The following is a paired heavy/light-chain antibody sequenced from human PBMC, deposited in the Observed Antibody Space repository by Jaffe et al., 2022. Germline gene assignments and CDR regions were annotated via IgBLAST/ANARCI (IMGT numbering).Heavy chain of an antibody. Sequence: QVQLQESGPGLVKPSGTLSLTCAVSGGSISSRNWWSWIRQPPGKGLEWIGEIYHSGSTNYNPSLESRVTISVDKSKNQFSLKLSSVTAADTAVYYCARRNCAGDCYGFDIWGQGTMVTVSS. CDR2: IYHSGST. CDR1: GGSISSRNW. CDR3: ARRNCAGDCYGFDI. D-gene: IGHD2-21*02. J-gene: IGHJ3*02. V-gene: IGHV4-4*02.
Light chain of an antibody. CDR2: GAS. J-gene: IGKJ1*01. V-gene: IGKV3-15*01. CDR3: QQYNNWPKT. Sequence: EIVMTQSPATLSVSPGERATLSCRASQSVSSNLAWYQQKPGQAPRLLIYGASTRATGIPARFSGSGSGTEFTLTISSLQSEDFAVYYCQQYNNWPKTFGQGTKVEVK. CDR1: QSVSSN.